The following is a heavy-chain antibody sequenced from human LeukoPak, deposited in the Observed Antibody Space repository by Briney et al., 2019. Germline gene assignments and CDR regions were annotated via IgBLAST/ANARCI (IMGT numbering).Heavy chain of an antibody. Sequence: PSETLSLTCTVSGGSISSYYWSWIRQPPGKGLDWIGYIYYSGSINYNPSLKSRVTISVDTSKNQFSLKLSSVTAADTAVYYCARSSGHYYDSSGPVDYWGQGTLVTVSS. J-gene: IGHJ4*02. V-gene: IGHV4-59*01. CDR2: IYYSGSI. CDR3: ARSSGHYYDSSGPVDY. CDR1: GGSISSYY. D-gene: IGHD3-22*01.